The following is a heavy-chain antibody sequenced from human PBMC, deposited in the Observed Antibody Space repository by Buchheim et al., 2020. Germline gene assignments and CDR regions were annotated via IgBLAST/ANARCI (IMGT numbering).Heavy chain of an antibody. V-gene: IGHV4-59*08. CDR2: VYYSGTT. D-gene: IGHD6-19*01. CDR3: ARLRGWRYGMDL. Sequence: QVQLQESGPGLVKPSETLSLTCTVSGGSISPDYWTWIRQPPGKELEWIGYVYYSGTTNYNASLKSRVTISLDTSKNQCSLKLSSVTAADTAVYYCARLRGWRYGMDLWGQETT. CDR1: GGSISPDY. J-gene: IGHJ6*02.